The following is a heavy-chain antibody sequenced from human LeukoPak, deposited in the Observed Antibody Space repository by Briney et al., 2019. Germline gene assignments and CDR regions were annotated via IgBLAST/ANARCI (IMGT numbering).Heavy chain of an antibody. J-gene: IGHJ4*02. V-gene: IGHV1-18*01. Sequence: GATVRLFCGASGYTYSSYGILGVRQAPAQGLEEMADITSYKCNKNYAEKFQHRVTITTDTSISTAYKELSRLRSDDTTVYYCATSLTVSGTDFDFWGQGTLVTVSS. CDR1: GYTYSSYG. CDR2: ITSYKCNK. CDR3: ATSLTVSGTDFDF. D-gene: IGHD4-17*01.